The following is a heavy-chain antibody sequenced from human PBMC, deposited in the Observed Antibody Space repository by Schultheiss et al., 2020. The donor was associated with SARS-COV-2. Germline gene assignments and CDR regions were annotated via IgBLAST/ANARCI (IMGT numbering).Heavy chain of an antibody. CDR2: ISWNSGSI. J-gene: IGHJ4*02. Sequence: GGSLRLSCAASGFTFDDYAMHWVRQAPGKGLEWVSGISWNSGSIGYADSVKGRFTISRDNSKNTLYLQMNSLRAEDTAVYYCARDHSGHDYWGQGTLVTVSS. CDR3: ARDHSGHDY. CDR1: GFTFDDYA. V-gene: IGHV3-9*01. D-gene: IGHD1-26*01.